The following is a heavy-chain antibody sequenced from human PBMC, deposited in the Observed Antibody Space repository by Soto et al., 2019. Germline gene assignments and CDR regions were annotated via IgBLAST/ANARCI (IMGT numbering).Heavy chain of an antibody. V-gene: IGHV3-21*01. D-gene: IGHD2-15*01. CDR2: ISSSSSYI. J-gene: IGHJ4*02. Sequence: EVQLVESGGGLVKPGGSLRLSCAASGFTFSSYSMNWVRQAPGKGLEWVSSISSSSSYIYYADSVKDRFTISRDNAKNSLYLQMNSLRAEDTAVYYCARAPVVAGFDYWGQGTLVTVSS. CDR1: GFTFSSYS. CDR3: ARAPVVAGFDY.